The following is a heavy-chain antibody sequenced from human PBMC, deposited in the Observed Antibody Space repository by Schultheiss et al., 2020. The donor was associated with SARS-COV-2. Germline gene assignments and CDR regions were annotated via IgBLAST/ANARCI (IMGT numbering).Heavy chain of an antibody. CDR1: GFTFSSYA. CDR2: ISYDGSNK. D-gene: IGHD3-16*01. CDR3: ARGGGPHYYGMDV. Sequence: LKISCAASGFTFSSYAMHWVRQAPGKGLEWVAVISYDGSNKYYADSVKGRFTISRDNSKNTLYLQMNSLRAEDTAVYYCARGGGPHYYGMDVWGQGTTVTVSS. J-gene: IGHJ6*02. V-gene: IGHV3-30*04.